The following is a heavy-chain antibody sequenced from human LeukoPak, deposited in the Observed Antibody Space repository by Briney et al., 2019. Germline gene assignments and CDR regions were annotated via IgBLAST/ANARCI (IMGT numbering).Heavy chain of an antibody. CDR1: GGTFSSYA. D-gene: IGHD3-22*01. Sequence: ASVKVSCKASGGTFSSYAISWVRQAPGQGLEWMGRIIPILGIANYAQKFQGRVTITADKSTSTAYMELSSLRSEDTAVYYCASAGAYYYDSSGYYYVDYWGQGTLVTVSS. CDR2: IIPILGIA. V-gene: IGHV1-69*04. J-gene: IGHJ4*02. CDR3: ASAGAYYYDSSGYYYVDY.